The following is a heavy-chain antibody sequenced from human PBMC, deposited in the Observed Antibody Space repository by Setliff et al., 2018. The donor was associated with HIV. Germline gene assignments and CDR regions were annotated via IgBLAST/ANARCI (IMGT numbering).Heavy chain of an antibody. Sequence: LPETLSLTCTVSGDSISSTTYYWGWIRQPPGKGLEWIGSIYPSGSAFYNPSLKSPVTMSVDTSRNQFSLKLSSVTAADTAIYYCVRHGNQWLVTVDYWGQGTLVTVSS. V-gene: IGHV4-39*01. D-gene: IGHD6-19*01. J-gene: IGHJ4*02. CDR1: GDSISSTTYY. CDR3: VRHGNQWLVTVDY. CDR2: IYPSGSA.